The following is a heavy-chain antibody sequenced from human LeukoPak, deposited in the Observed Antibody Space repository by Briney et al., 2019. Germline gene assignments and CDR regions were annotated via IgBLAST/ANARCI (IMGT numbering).Heavy chain of an antibody. CDR2: IRSKAYGGTT. D-gene: IGHD5-24*01. CDR3: TRVGGRWLQLGIDY. J-gene: IGHJ4*02. V-gene: IGHV3-49*04. Sequence: GRSLRLSCTASGFTFGDYAMSWVRQAPGKGLEWVGFIRSKAYGGTTEYAASVKGRFTISRDDSKSIAYLQMNSLKTEDTAVYYCTRVGGRWLQLGIDYWGQGTLVTVSS. CDR1: GFTFGDYA.